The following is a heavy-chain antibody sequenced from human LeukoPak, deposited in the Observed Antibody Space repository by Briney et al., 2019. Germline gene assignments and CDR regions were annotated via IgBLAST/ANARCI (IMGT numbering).Heavy chain of an antibody. CDR3: ARLDYGDYAAYFDY. J-gene: IGHJ4*02. CDR1: GCAISSSNW. CDR2: IYHSGST. D-gene: IGHD4-17*01. V-gene: IGHV4-4*02. Sequence: SEALSLTCAVSGCAISSSNWWSWVRQPPGKGLEWIGEIYHSGSTNYNPSLKSRVTISLDKSKNQFSLKLSSVTAADTAVYYCARLDYGDYAAYFDYWGQGTLVTVSS.